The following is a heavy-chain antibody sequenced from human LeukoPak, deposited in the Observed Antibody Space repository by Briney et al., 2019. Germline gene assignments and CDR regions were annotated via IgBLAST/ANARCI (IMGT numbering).Heavy chain of an antibody. Sequence: SETLSLTCTVSGGSISSYYWSWIRQPAGKGLEWIGRIYTSGSTNYNPSLKSRATMSVDTSKDQFSLKLSSVTAADTAVYYCARGSVAGDFDYWGQGTLVTVSS. CDR3: ARGSVAGDFDY. V-gene: IGHV4-4*07. CDR2: IYTSGST. D-gene: IGHD6-19*01. J-gene: IGHJ4*02. CDR1: GGSISSYY.